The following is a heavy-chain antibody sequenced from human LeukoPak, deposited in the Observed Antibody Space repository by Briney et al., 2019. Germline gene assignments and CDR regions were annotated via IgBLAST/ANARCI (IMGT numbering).Heavy chain of an antibody. CDR2: INPDTGGT. V-gene: IGHV1-2*02. J-gene: IGHJ3*02. Sequence: ASVKVSCKASGYTFTGYFTHWVRQAPGQGLEWMGWINPDTGGTNYAQKFQGRVTMTRDTSISTAYMELSRLRSDDTAVYYCARVQDIRAFHIWGQGTMVTVSS. CDR1: GYTFTGYF. CDR3: ARVQDIRAFHI. D-gene: IGHD2-15*01.